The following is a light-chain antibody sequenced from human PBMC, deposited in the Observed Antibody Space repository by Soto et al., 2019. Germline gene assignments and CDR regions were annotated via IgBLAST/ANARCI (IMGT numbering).Light chain of an antibody. Sequence: DIQMTQSPSSLSASVGDRVSVTCRASQSISTFLNWYQQSPGEAPKLLIYAASSLQSGFPSRFSGSGSGADFTLTIGSLQPEDFATYYCQQSYTTPRTFGQGTKVEVK. CDR2: AAS. J-gene: IGKJ1*01. V-gene: IGKV1-39*01. CDR1: QSISTF. CDR3: QQSYTTPRT.